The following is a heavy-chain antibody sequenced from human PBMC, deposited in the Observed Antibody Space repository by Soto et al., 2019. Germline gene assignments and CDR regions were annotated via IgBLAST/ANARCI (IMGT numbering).Heavy chain of an antibody. J-gene: IGHJ6*02. Sequence: QVQLVQSGAEVKKPGSSVKVSCKASGGTFSSYAISWVRQAPGQGLEWMGGIIPIFGTANYAQKFQGRVTITADESTSPAYMELSSLRSEDTAVYYCARAIGYCSGGSCYLRYYYYYYGMDVWGQGTTVTVSS. V-gene: IGHV1-69*01. CDR3: ARAIGYCSGGSCYLRYYYYYYGMDV. D-gene: IGHD2-15*01. CDR2: IIPIFGTA. CDR1: GGTFSSYA.